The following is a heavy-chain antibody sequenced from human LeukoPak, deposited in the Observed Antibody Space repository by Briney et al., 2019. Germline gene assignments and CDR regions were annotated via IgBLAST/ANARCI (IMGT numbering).Heavy chain of an antibody. CDR2: ICYDGSNK. V-gene: IGHV3-33*01. CDR3: ARDVNLTPDY. J-gene: IGHJ4*02. Sequence: GGSLRLSCAASGFTFSSYGMHWVRQAPGKGLEWVAVICYDGSNKYYADSVKGRFTISRDKSKNTLYLEMNSLRAEDTAVYYCARDVNLTPDYWGQGTLVTVSS. CDR1: GFTFSSYG. D-gene: IGHD2/OR15-2a*01.